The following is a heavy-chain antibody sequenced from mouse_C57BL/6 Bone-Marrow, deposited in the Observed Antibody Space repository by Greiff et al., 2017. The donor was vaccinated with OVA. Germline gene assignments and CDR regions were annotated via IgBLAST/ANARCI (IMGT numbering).Heavy chain of an antibody. CDR2: IYPRDGST. V-gene: IGHV1-85*01. CDR1: GYTFTSYD. Sequence: QVQLQQSGPELVKPGASVKLSCKASGYTFTSYDINWVKQRPGQGLEWIGWIYPRDGSTKYNEKFKGKATLTVATSSSTAYMELHSLTSEDSAVYVCALGNWGAWFAYWGQGTLVTVSA. J-gene: IGHJ3*01. D-gene: IGHD4-1*01. CDR3: ALGNWGAWFAY.